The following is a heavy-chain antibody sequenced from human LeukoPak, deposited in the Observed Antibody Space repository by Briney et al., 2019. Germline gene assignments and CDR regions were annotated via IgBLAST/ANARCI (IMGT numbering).Heavy chain of an antibody. J-gene: IGHJ4*02. CDR2: INPSGGST. CDR3: ARGGIVRITFGGVIVTDYFDY. V-gene: IGHV1-46*01. Sequence: ASVKVSCKASGYTFTSYYMHWVRQVPGQGLEWMGIINPSGGSTSYAQKFQGRVTMTRDTSTSTVYMELSSLRSEDTAVYYCARGGIVRITFGGVIVTDYFDYWGQGTLVTVSS. D-gene: IGHD3-16*02. CDR1: GYTFTSYY.